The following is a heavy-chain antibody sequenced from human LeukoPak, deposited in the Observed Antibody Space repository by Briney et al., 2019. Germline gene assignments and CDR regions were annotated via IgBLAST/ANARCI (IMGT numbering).Heavy chain of an antibody. Sequence: SVKVSCKASGGTFSSYAISWVRQAPGQGLEWMGGSIPILGIANYAQKFQGRVTITADKSTSTAYMELSSLRSEDTAVYYCARVGGMSSGWYDDAFDIWGQGTMVTVSS. D-gene: IGHD6-19*01. J-gene: IGHJ3*02. CDR3: ARVGGMSSGWYDDAFDI. CDR1: GGTFSSYA. CDR2: SIPILGIA. V-gene: IGHV1-69*04.